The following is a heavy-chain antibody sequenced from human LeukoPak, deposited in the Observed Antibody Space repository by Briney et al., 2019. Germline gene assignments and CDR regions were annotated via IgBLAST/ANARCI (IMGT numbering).Heavy chain of an antibody. J-gene: IGHJ4*01. V-gene: IGHV3-21*01. CDR1: GFTFSSYW. CDR2: ISSSSSYI. CDR3: ARDRSFLYYFDS. D-gene: IGHD3-10*01. Sequence: PGGSLRLSCAASGFTFSSYWMTWVRQAPGKGLEWVSSISSSSSYIYYADSVRGRFSISRDNAKNSLYLQMNSLRAEDMAVYYCARDRSFLYYFDSWGHGTLVTVSS.